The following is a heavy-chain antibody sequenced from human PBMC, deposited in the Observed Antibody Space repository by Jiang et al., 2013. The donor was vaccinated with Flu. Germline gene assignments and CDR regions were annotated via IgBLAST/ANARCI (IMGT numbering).Heavy chain of an antibody. Sequence: SGGGLVQPGGSLRLACVGSGFSVRDYYMDWVRQAPGKGLEWVGRIRSRAKGGAAEYAPSVKGRFIVSRDDSQNSVYLQMNSLRSEDTAMYFCTRDDNGPTVEFDLWGRGTLVTVSS. CDR2: IRSRAKGGAA. V-gene: IGHV3-72*01. D-gene: IGHD2-8*01. J-gene: IGHJ2*01. CDR1: GFSVRDYY. CDR3: TRDDNGPTVEFDL.